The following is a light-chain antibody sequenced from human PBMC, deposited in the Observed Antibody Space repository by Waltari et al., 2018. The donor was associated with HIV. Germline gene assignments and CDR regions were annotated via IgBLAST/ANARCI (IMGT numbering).Light chain of an antibody. Sequence: QSALTQPASVSGSPGQSITISCTGTSNDVGDFGYVSWYQQHPGKAPKLWIYDVSNRPSGVSNRFSGSKSGNTASLTISGLQTEDESDDYCCSFSITSTVVFGGGTKVTVL. CDR2: DVS. V-gene: IGLV2-14*03. CDR1: SNDVGDFGY. CDR3: CSFSITSTVV. J-gene: IGLJ2*01.